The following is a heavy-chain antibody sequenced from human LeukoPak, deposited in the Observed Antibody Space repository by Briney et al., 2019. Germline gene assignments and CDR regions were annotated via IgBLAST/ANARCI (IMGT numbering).Heavy chain of an antibody. Sequence: ASVKVSCKASGYTFTSYAMHWVRQAPGQRLEWTGWINAGNGNAKYSQKFQGRVTITRDTSASTAYMELSSLRSEDTAVYYCARERVTNNWFDPWGQGTLVTVSS. CDR2: INAGNGNA. CDR3: ARERVTNNWFDP. CDR1: GYTFTSYA. V-gene: IGHV1-3*01. J-gene: IGHJ5*02. D-gene: IGHD4-11*01.